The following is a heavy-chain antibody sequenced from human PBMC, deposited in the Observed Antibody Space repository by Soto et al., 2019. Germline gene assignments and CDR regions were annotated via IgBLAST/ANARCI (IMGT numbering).Heavy chain of an antibody. Sequence: SVKVSCKASGGTFSSYAISWVQQAPGQGLEWMGGIIPIFGTANYAQKFQGGVTITADKSTSTAYMELSSLRSEDTAVYYCARDRARTLVDTAMVFDYWGQGTLVTVSS. CDR1: GGTFSSYA. D-gene: IGHD5-18*01. V-gene: IGHV1-69*06. CDR2: IIPIFGTA. CDR3: ARDRARTLVDTAMVFDY. J-gene: IGHJ4*02.